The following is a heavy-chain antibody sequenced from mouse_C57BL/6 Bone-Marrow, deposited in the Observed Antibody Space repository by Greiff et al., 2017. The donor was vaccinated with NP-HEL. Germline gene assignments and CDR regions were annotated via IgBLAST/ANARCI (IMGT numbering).Heavy chain of an antibody. CDR1: GYTFTDYN. J-gene: IGHJ4*01. V-gene: IGHV1-18*01. Sequence: VQLQQSGPELVKPGASVKIPCKASGYTFTDYNMDWVKQSHGKSLEWIGDINPNNGGTIYNQKFKGKATLTVDKSSSTAYMELRSLTSEDTAVYYCARAVLYYGNNDYAMDYRGQGTSVTVSS. CDR2: INPNNGGT. D-gene: IGHD2-1*01. CDR3: ARAVLYYGNNDYAMDY.